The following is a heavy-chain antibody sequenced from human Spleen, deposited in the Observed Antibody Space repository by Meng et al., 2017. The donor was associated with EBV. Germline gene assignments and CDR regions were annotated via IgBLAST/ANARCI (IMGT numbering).Heavy chain of an antibody. J-gene: IGHJ4*02. V-gene: IGHV4-61*01. CDR3: ARAVGPDCSSTSCPFDY. CDR2: ISYSGST. D-gene: IGHD2-2*01. CDR1: GGSISSDTYY. Sequence: QVQVRGSGPGLLKPSETLSLTCSVSGGSISSDTYYWNWIRQPPGKALEWIGYISYSGSTNYNPSLKSRVTISVDTSKNQFSLKLTSVTAADTAVFYCARAVGPDCSSTSCPFDYRGQGTLVTVSS.